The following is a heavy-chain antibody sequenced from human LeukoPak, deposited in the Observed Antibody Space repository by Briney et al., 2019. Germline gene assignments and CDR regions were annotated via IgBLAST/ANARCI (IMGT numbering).Heavy chain of an antibody. D-gene: IGHD5-12*01. CDR3: ARHLVAVMDP. J-gene: IGHJ5*02. Sequence: PSETLSLTCAVSGDSITNRRYHWAWVRQPPGQGLEWIASVFHTWNTYYISSLKSRATIFVDTSKSQFSLELPAVTAADTAVYYWARHLVAVMDPWGQGTVVTVSS. V-gene: IGHV4-39*01. CDR1: GDSITNRRYH. CDR2: VFHTWNT.